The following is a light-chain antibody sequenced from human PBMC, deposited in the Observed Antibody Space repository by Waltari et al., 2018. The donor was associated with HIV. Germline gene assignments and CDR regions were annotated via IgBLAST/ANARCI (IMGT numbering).Light chain of an antibody. CDR2: ECS. J-gene: IGLJ1*01. CDR3: SSYTTGSTLVV. Sequence: SALTQPAPVSGSLGQPTTIPCTGTSGHVGGYHYVSWYQQFPGKAPKLMISECSKRPSGVSDRLSGSKSGNTASLTISGLQAEDEADYYCSSYTTGSTLVVFVTGTKVIVL. V-gene: IGLV2-14*01. CDR1: SGHVGGYHY.